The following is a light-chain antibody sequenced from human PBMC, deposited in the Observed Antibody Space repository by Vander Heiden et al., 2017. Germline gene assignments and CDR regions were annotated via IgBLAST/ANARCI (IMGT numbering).Light chain of an antibody. J-gene: IGKJ4*01. CDR3: QLPKNYPPFT. CDR1: QNMQSW. Sequence: DIHVTPSPSTLSPSVGDRVTITCRARQNMQSWLVWYQQKPGEAPKVLIYEAFSVESGVPSRFSGSGYGKEFTLTISSRQPDDFAAYYCQLPKNYPPFTFGGGTMVEI. V-gene: IGKV1-5*01. CDR2: EAF.